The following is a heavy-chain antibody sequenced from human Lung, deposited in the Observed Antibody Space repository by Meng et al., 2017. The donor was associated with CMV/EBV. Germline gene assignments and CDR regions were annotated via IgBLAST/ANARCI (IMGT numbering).Heavy chain of an antibody. D-gene: IGHD3-9*01. CDR1: GYTFTGYY. J-gene: IGHJ6*02. CDR2: IHPHSGGT. V-gene: IGHV1-2*02. CDR3: ARVLAGSTYFDILTGYKYYRYGMDV. Sequence: ASVXVSXKASGYTFTGYYIPWVRQAPGQGLEWMGWIHPHSGGTNYAEKFRGRVTMTTDTSITTAYMGLSRLTSDDTTVYYCARVLAGSTYFDILTGYKYYRYGMDVWXQGTTVTVSS.